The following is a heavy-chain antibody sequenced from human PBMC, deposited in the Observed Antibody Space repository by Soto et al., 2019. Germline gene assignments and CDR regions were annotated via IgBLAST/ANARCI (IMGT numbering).Heavy chain of an antibody. D-gene: IGHD5-12*01. J-gene: IGHJ4*02. V-gene: IGHV1-3*01. Sequence: QVQLVQSGAEVKKPGASVKVSCKASGSTFTSYAMHWVRQAPGQRLEWMGWINAGNGNTKYSQKFQGRVTITRDTSASTAYMELSSLRSEDTAVYYCAREPYSGYGYFDYWGQGTLVTVSS. CDR3: AREPYSGYGYFDY. CDR2: INAGNGNT. CDR1: GSTFTSYA.